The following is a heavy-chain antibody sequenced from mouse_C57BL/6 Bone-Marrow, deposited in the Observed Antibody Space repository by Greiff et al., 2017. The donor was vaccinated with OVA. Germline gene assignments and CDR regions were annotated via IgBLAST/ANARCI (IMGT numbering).Heavy chain of an antibody. D-gene: IGHD1-1*01. CDR1: GYTFTSYG. Sequence: EVQLVESGAELVRPGSSVKMSCKTSGYTFTSYGINWVKQRPGQGLEWIGYIYIGNGYTEYNEKFKGKATLTSDTSSSTAYMQLSSLTSEDSAIYFCASPYYYGRGPYYAMDYWGQGTSVTVAS. CDR2: IYIGNGYT. V-gene: IGHV1-58*01. CDR3: ASPYYYGRGPYYAMDY. J-gene: IGHJ4*01.